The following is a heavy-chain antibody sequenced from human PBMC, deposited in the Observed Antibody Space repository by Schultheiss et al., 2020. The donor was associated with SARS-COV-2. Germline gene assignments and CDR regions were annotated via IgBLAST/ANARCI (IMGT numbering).Heavy chain of an antibody. CDR2: INRSGST. Sequence: SETLSLTCAVYGGSFSGYYWSWIRQPPGKGLGWIGEINRSGSTNYNPSLKSRVTISVDTSKNQFSLKLSSVTAADTAVYYCAVVVTSDAFDIWGQGTMVTVSS. V-gene: IGHV4-34*01. CDR3: AVVVTSDAFDI. J-gene: IGHJ3*02. D-gene: IGHD2-15*01. CDR1: GGSFSGYY.